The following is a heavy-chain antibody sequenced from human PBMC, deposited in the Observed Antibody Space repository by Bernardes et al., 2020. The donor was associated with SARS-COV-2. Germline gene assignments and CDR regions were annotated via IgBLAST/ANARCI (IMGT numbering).Heavy chain of an antibody. D-gene: IGHD3-10*01. CDR3: ARVTMVRGGLGAFDI. V-gene: IGHV3-20*01. Sequence: GGFLSPSRPAQGLTVVGYGRSSVRQAPGRGLEWVSGVHRNGGSTVYAVSAKRRFTISRDNAKNSLYLQMNSLRAEDTALYHCARVTMVRGGLGAFDIWGAGTMVTVSS. J-gene: IGHJ3*02. CDR1: GLTVVGYG. CDR2: VHRNGGST.